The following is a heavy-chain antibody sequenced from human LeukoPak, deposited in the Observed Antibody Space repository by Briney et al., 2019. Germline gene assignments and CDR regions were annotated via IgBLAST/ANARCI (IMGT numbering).Heavy chain of an antibody. CDR2: IYYSGST. Sequence: SETLSLTCTVSGGSISSYYWSWIRQPPGKGLEWIGYIYYSGSTNCNPSLKSRVTISVDTSKNQFSLKLSSVTAAGTAVYYCARQIEGFDYWGQGTLVPVSS. D-gene: IGHD2-21*01. CDR1: GGSISSYY. CDR3: ARQIEGFDY. J-gene: IGHJ4*02. V-gene: IGHV4-59*08.